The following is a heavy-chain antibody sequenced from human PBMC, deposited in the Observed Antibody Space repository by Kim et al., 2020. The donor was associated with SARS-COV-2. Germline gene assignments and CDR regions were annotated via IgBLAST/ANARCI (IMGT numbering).Heavy chain of an antibody. CDR2: IKSDGSSI. Sequence: GGSLRLSCVASGFSFSDYYMSWIRQAPGKGLEWVASIKSDGSSIKHADSVSGRFTISRDNAKKSLSLQMNSLTPEDTAVYYCVREPNYWGQGTLVTVSS. CDR3: VREPNY. V-gene: IGHV3-11*01. CDR1: GFSFSDYY. J-gene: IGHJ4*02.